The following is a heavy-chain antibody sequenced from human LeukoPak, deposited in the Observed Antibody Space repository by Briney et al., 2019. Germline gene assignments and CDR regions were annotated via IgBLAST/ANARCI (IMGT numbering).Heavy chain of an antibody. CDR2: MKPNSGNT. CDR1: GYTFTNYD. Sequence: AASVKVSCKASGYTFTNYDINWVRQATGQGLEWMGYMKPNSGNTGYAQKFQGRVTMTRNTSISTAYMELSSLRSEDTAVYYCATELRWKDHWGQGTLVTVSS. CDR3: ATELRWKDH. D-gene: IGHD4-23*01. V-gene: IGHV1-8*01. J-gene: IGHJ4*02.